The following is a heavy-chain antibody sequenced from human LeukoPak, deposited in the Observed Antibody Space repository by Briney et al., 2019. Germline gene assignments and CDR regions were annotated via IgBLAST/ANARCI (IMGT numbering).Heavy chain of an antibody. V-gene: IGHV5-51*01. CDR1: GDSFTNYW. Sequence: GESLKSSCKAAGDSFTNYWVGWLRQLAASNLLGRGVIFRGDAGIKYNPTFQGQVTISADKSNSTAYLLRSRMKASDTAMYYCARHGTCSGGSWYSDIYYYYGMHVWGQGTTVTVSS. CDR3: ARHGTCSGGSWYSDIYYYYGMHV. CDR2: IFRGDAGI. J-gene: IGHJ6*02. D-gene: IGHD2-15*01.